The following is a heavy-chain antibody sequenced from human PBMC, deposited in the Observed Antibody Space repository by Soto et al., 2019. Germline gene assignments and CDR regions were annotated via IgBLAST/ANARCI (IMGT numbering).Heavy chain of an antibody. D-gene: IGHD3-10*01. V-gene: IGHV3-7*01. Sequence: GSLRLSCAVSGFTFSDYWMSWVRQAPGKGLEWVANIKQDGNEKYYVDSVKGRFTISRDNSKNTLYLQMNSLRAEDTAVYYCARTMVRGVIIIEGAWPLDDWGQGTLVTVSS. J-gene: IGHJ4*02. CDR1: GFTFSDYW. CDR3: ARTMVRGVIIIEGAWPLDD. CDR2: IKQDGNEK.